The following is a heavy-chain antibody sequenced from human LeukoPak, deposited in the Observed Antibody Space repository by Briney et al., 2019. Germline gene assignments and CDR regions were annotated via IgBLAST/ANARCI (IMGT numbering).Heavy chain of an antibody. Sequence: GGSLRLSCAASGFTFSSYSMNWVRQAPGKGLEWVSSISSSSSYIYYADSVKGRFTISRDNAKNSLYLQMNSLRAEDTAVDYCARDWSRHYDILTGYYDFDYWGQGTLVTVSS. V-gene: IGHV3-21*01. CDR1: GFTFSSYS. CDR3: ARDWSRHYDILTGYYDFDY. CDR2: ISSSSSYI. J-gene: IGHJ4*02. D-gene: IGHD3-9*01.